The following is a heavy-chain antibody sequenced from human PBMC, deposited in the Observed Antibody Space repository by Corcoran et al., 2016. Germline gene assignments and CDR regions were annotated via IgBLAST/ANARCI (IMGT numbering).Heavy chain of an antibody. CDR3: SREAPLGMATNNDAFDI. CDR2: ISSSSSYI. V-gene: IGHV3-21*01. CDR1: GFTFSSHS. J-gene: IGHJ3*02. Sequence: EVQLVESGGGLVKPGGSLRLYCAASGFTFSSHSMNWVRQAPGKGLAWVSSISSSSSYIYYADSVKGRFTIPRDNAKNSLYLQMNSLRAEGTAVYYCSREAPLGMATNNDAFDIWGQGTMVTVSS. D-gene: IGHD3-16*01.